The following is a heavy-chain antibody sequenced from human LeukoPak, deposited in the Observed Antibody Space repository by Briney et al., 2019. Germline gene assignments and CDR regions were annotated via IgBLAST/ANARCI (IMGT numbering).Heavy chain of an antibody. V-gene: IGHV3-23*01. Sequence: ASXXXFSSYAMSWVRQAPGKGXEXVXXFSGSCGTTYYADSVKGRFTISRDNSKNTLCLQMNSLRAEDTAVYYCARQARGYGSGSFFGYWGQGTLVTVSS. CDR1: XXXFSSYA. J-gene: IGHJ4*02. CDR3: ARQARGYGSGSFFGY. D-gene: IGHD3-10*01. CDR2: FSGSCGTT.